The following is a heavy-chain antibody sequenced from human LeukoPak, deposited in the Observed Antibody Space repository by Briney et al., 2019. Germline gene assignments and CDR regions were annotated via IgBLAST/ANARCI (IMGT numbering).Heavy chain of an antibody. CDR3: AITYDFWSGYLGVPPSGLDP. D-gene: IGHD3-3*01. Sequence: ASVKVSCKASGYTFTGYYMHWVRQAPGQGLEWMGWINPNSGNTGYAQKFQGRVTITRNTSISTAYMELSSLRSEDTAVYYCAITYDFWSGYLGVPPSGLDPWGQGTLVTVSS. V-gene: IGHV1-8*03. J-gene: IGHJ5*02. CDR1: GYTFTGYY. CDR2: INPNSGNT.